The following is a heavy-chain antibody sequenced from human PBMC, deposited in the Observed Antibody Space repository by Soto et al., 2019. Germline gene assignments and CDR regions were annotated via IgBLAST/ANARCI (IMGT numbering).Heavy chain of an antibody. V-gene: IGHV3-23*01. D-gene: IGHD3-10*01. CDR3: AKESRSYYGESDY. CDR1: GFTFSSYA. J-gene: IGHJ4*02. Sequence: EVQLLESGGGLVQPGGSLRLSCAASGFTFSSYAMNWVRQAPGKGLEWVSTISGSGGSTYFADSVKGRFTISRDNSKNTLYLQMNSLRAEDTAVYYCAKESRSYYGESDYWGQGTLVTVSS. CDR2: ISGSGGST.